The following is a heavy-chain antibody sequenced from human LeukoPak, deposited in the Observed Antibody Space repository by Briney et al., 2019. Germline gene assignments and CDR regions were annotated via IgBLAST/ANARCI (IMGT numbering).Heavy chain of an antibody. CDR3: ARGDYYDTSGFRGGYYYYGMDV. CDR2: ISSSGSTI. D-gene: IGHD3-22*01. Sequence: MNWVRQAPGKGLEWVSYISSSGSTIYYADSVKGRFTISRDNAKNSLYLQMNSLRAEDTAVYYCARGDYYDTSGFRGGYYYYGMDVWGQGTTVTVSS. J-gene: IGHJ6*02. V-gene: IGHV3-48*03.